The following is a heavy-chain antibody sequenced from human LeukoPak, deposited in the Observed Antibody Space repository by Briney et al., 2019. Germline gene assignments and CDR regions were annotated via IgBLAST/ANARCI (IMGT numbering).Heavy chain of an antibody. Sequence: SETLSLTCTVSGGSISSSSYYWGWIRQPPGKGLEWIGSMYYSGSTYYNPSLKSRVTISVDTSKNQFSLKLSSVTAADTAVYYCAREGPRKYYDFWSGYDWFDPWGQGTLVTVSS. D-gene: IGHD3-3*01. V-gene: IGHV4-39*07. CDR1: GGSISSSSYY. CDR3: AREGPRKYYDFWSGYDWFDP. CDR2: MYYSGST. J-gene: IGHJ5*02.